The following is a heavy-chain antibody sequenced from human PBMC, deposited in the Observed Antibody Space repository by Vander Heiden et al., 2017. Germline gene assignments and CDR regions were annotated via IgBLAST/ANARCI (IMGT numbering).Heavy chain of an antibody. V-gene: IGHV4-31*03. J-gene: IGHJ6*02. CDR3: ARDLAGGVGGWSFYGMDV. CDR1: GGSITHGGYS. Sequence: QVQLQESGPGLVKPTQTLSLTCTVSGGSITHGGYSWSWIRQHPGKDLEWIGYSSYSGSTDYNPSLKSRVTISVDTSKNQFSLNLSSVTTADSAVYYCARDLAGGVGGWSFYGMDVWGQGTTVTVSS. CDR2: SSYSGST. D-gene: IGHD3-16*01.